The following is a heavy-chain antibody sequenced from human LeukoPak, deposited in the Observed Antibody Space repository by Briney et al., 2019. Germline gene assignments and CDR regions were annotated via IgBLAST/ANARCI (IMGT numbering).Heavy chain of an antibody. V-gene: IGHV3-30*02. D-gene: IGHD1-26*01. CDR1: GFTFSSYG. Sequence: PGGSLRLSCAASGFTFSSYGMHWVRQAPGKGLEWVAFIRYDGSNKYYADSVKGRFTISRDNSKNTLYLQMNSLRAEDTAVYYCAKDLKIVGVTTWEVDYWGQGTLVTVSS. J-gene: IGHJ4*02. CDR2: IRYDGSNK. CDR3: AKDLKIVGVTTWEVDY.